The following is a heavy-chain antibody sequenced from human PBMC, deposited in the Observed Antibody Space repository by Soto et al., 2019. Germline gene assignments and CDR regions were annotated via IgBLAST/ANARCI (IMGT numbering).Heavy chain of an antibody. J-gene: IGHJ6*02. CDR2: ISSSSSYI. Sequence: GGSLRLSCAASGFTFSSYSMNWVRQAPGKGLEWVSSISSSSSYIYYADSVKGRFTISRDNAKNSLYLQMNSLRAEDTAVYYCARDPYGGPYYGMDVWGQGTTVTVSS. V-gene: IGHV3-21*01. CDR1: GFTFSSYS. D-gene: IGHD4-17*01. CDR3: ARDPYGGPYYGMDV.